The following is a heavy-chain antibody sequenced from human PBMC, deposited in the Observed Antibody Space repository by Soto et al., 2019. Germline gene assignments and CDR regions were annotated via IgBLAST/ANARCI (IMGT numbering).Heavy chain of an antibody. J-gene: IGHJ4*02. Sequence: GGSLRLSCAASGFTFNIYSMNWVRQAPGKGLEWVSSISSRSSNIDYADSVKGRFTISRDNAINSLYLQMNNLSADDAAVYYCARDTKMLAPLIYMDHWGRGTLVTVS. V-gene: IGHV3-21*01. CDR1: GFTFNIYS. CDR2: ISSRSSNI. CDR3: ARDTKMLAPLIYMDH. D-gene: IGHD3-22*01.